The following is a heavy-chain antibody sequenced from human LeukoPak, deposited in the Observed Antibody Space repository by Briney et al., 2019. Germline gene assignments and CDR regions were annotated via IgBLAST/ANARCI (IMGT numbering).Heavy chain of an antibody. D-gene: IGHD3-9*01. CDR3: ARGADSGYSSDN. CDR2: ISSSSSTI. J-gene: IGHJ4*02. Sequence: GGSLRLSCAASGFTFSSYSMSGVRQAPGKGLEWVSYISSSSSTIYYADSVKGRFTISRDNAENTLYLQMNSLRAEDTAVYYCARGADSGYSSDNWGQGTLVSVSS. V-gene: IGHV3-48*04. CDR1: GFTFSSYS.